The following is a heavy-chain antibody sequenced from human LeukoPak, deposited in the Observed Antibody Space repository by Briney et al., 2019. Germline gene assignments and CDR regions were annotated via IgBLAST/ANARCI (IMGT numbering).Heavy chain of an antibody. J-gene: IGHJ4*02. Sequence: SETLSLTCTVSGGSISSGSYYWSWIRQPAGTGLEWIGRIYTSGSTNYNPSLKSRVTISVDTSKNQFSLKLSSVTAADTAVYYCARTQYDFWSGTYYFDYWGQGTLVTVSS. CDR1: GGSISSGSYY. D-gene: IGHD3-3*01. V-gene: IGHV4-61*02. CDR2: IYTSGST. CDR3: ARTQYDFWSGTYYFDY.